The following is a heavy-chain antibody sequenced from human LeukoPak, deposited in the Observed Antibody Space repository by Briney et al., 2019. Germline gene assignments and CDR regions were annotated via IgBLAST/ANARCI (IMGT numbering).Heavy chain of an antibody. J-gene: IGHJ3*02. V-gene: IGHV3-33*01. Sequence: PGRSLRLSCAASGFTFSNYGMHWVRQVPGKGLEWVAAIWFDGIRKYYADSVKGRLTISRDNSKNTLDLQMNSLRAEDTAVYYCARDLEDSSPFGAFDMWGQGTMVTVSS. CDR3: ARDLEDSSPFGAFDM. CDR2: IWFDGIRK. D-gene: IGHD3-22*01. CDR1: GFTFSNYG.